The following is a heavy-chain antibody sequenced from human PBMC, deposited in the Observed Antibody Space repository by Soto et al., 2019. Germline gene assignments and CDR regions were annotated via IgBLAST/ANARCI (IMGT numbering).Heavy chain of an antibody. Sequence: QVQLVQSGAEVKKPGSSVKVSCKASGGTFSSYAISWVRQAPGQGLEWMGGIIPIFGTANYAQKFQGRVTITADESTSTAYMERSSLRSEDTVVYYCAREYSSSSNYYYGMDVWGQGTTVTVSS. D-gene: IGHD6-6*01. CDR3: AREYSSSSNYYYGMDV. CDR2: IIPIFGTA. J-gene: IGHJ6*02. CDR1: GGTFSSYA. V-gene: IGHV1-69*12.